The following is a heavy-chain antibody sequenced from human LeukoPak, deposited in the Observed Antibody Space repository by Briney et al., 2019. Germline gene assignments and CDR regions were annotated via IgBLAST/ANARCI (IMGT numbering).Heavy chain of an antibody. CDR1: GGSFSGYY. V-gene: IGHV4-34*01. CDR3: ARRGKMVQPTYYYYMDV. J-gene: IGHJ6*03. D-gene: IGHD3-10*01. CDR2: INHSGST. Sequence: PSETLSLTCAVYGGSFSGYYWSWIRQPPGKGLEWIGEINHSGSTNYNPSLKSRVTISVDTSKNQFSLKLSSVTAAAAAVYYCARRGKMVQPTYYYYMDVWGKGTTVTVSS.